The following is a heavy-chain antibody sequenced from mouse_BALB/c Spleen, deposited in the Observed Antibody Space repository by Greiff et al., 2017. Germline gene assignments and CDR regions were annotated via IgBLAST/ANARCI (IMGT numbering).Heavy chain of an antibody. V-gene: IGHV5-6-5*01. D-gene: IGHD2-3*01. J-gene: IGHJ4*01. CDR2: ISSGGST. Sequence: EVKLVESGGGLVKPGGSLKLSCAASGFTFSSYAMSWVRQTPEKRLEWVASISSGGSTYYPDSVKGRFTISRDNARNILYLQMSSLRSEDTAMYYCARRGYDGYFYAMDYWGQGTSVTVSS. CDR1: GFTFSSYA. CDR3: ARRGYDGYFYAMDY.